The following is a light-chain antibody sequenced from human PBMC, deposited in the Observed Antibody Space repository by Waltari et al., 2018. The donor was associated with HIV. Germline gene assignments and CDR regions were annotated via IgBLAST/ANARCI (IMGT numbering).Light chain of an antibody. J-gene: IGLJ3*02. CDR1: NSNVGSYNL. Sequence: QSALTQPASVSGSPGQSVTISCTGTNSNVGSYNLVSWYQQHPGKAPKLKCYGLTKRPSGVPDRYAGSKSGNTALLTVSGLQAEDDADYYCSSYADNNKVLFGGETKMTVL. V-gene: IGLV2-8*01. CDR2: GLT. CDR3: SSYADNNKVL.